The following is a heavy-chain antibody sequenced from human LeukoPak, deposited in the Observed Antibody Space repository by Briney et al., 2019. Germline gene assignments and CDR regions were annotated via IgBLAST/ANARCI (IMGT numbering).Heavy chain of an antibody. CDR1: GGSISSIGSN. CDR2: IFYSGST. V-gene: IGHV4-39*01. Sequence: SETLSLTCTVSGGSISSIGSNWAWFRQPPGKGLKWIGGIFYSGSTYYNPSLKSRVTISVDTSKNQFSLKLSSVTAADTAVYYCAMLIAVAGQGGTGDYYGMDVWGQGTTVTVSS. J-gene: IGHJ6*02. D-gene: IGHD6-19*01. CDR3: AMLIAVAGQGGTGDYYGMDV.